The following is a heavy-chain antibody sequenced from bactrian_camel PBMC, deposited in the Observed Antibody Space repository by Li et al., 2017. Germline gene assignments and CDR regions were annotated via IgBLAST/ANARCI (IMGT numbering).Heavy chain of an antibody. CDR2: IDKFGTR. V-gene: IGHV3S53*01. CDR1: GDTYKHYC. Sequence: HVQLVESGGGSVQAGGSLRLSCAASGDTYKHYCMGWFRQAPGKEREGVARIDKFGTRTYAESVKGRFTISKDNAKNTLYLQMNSLKPEDTAMYYCAAQEPYNCASGSWSRWNYAYWGQGTQVTVS. D-gene: IGHD3*01. J-gene: IGHJ4*01. CDR3: AAQEPYNCASGSWSRWNYAY.